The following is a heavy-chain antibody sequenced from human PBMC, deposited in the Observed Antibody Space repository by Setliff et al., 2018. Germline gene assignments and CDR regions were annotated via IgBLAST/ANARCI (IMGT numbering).Heavy chain of an antibody. J-gene: IGHJ4*02. CDR1: GGSISSGSYY. CDR3: AKERYFDWFFED. D-gene: IGHD3-9*01. V-gene: IGHV4-61*02. Sequence: PSETLSLTCTVSGGSISSGSYYWSWIRQPAGKGLEWIGRIYTTGTTNYSPSLTGRVTISADTSKNQISLNLSSVTAADTAFYYCAKERYFDWFFEDWGQGTLVTVSS. CDR2: IYTTGTT.